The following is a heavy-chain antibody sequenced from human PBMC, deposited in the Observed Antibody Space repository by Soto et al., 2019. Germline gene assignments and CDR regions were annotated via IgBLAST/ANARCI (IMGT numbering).Heavy chain of an antibody. D-gene: IGHD2-2*01. CDR2: ISDRPTGHS. CDR1: GFTFSHYN. V-gene: IGHV3-23*01. CDR3: TTRLNAHFDF. J-gene: IGHJ4*02. Sequence: EVHLLESGGGLVHPGGSLTLSCVASGFTFSHYNLNWVRQAPGKGPEWVSTISDRPTGHSHYAESVRGRFVISRDDSGNTVYLQMDSLSADYPALYFCTTRLNAHFDFWGEGVRVTVAA.